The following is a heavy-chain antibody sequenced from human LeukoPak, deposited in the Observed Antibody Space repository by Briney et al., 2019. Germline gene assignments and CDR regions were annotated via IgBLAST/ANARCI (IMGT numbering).Heavy chain of an antibody. D-gene: IGHD6-6*01. V-gene: IGHV1-18*04. J-gene: IGHJ4*02. CDR1: GYTFTSYG. CDR2: ISAYNGNT. Sequence: ASVKVSCKASGYTFTSYGISWVRQAPGQGLEWMGWISAYNGNTNYAQKFQGRVTITADKSTSTAYMELSSLRSEDTAVYYCARDKYSSSLGDYWGQGTLVTVSS. CDR3: ARDKYSSSLGDY.